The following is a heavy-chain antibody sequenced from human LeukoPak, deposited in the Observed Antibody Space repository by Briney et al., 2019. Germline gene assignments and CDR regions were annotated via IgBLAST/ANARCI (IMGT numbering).Heavy chain of an antibody. V-gene: IGHV4-39*01. Sequence: SETLSLTCTVSGGSISSSSYYWGWIRQPPGKGLAWIGSIYYSGSTYYNPSLKSRVTISVDTSKNQFSLKLSSVTAADTAVYYCARLGVPAAMDLGYYYMDVWGKGTTVTVSS. J-gene: IGHJ6*03. CDR3: ARLGVPAAMDLGYYYMDV. CDR2: IYYSGST. D-gene: IGHD2-2*01. CDR1: GGSISSSSYY.